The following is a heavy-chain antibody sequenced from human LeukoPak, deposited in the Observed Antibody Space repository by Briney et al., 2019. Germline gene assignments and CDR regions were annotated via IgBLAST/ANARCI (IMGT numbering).Heavy chain of an antibody. CDR2: IIPILGIA. J-gene: IGHJ4*02. CDR1: GGTFSSYA. D-gene: IGHD4-17*01. CDR3: AKDLLTVTFDY. V-gene: IGHV1-69*04. Sequence: SVKVSCKASGGTFSSYAISWVRQAPGQGLEWMGRIIPILGIANYAQKFQGRVTITADKSTSTAYVELSSLRSEDTAVYYCAKDLLTVTFDYWGQGTLVTVSS.